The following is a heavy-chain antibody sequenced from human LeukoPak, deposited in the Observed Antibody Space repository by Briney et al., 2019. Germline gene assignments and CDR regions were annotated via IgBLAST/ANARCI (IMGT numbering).Heavy chain of an antibody. CDR2: INPNSGGT. J-gene: IGHJ6*03. Sequence: ASVKVSCKASGGTFSSYAISWVRQAPGQGLEWMGWINPNSGGTSYAQKFQGRVTMTRDTSISTAYMELSRLRSDDTAVYYCARDLCSSTSCYDYYCYYMDVWGKGTTVTISS. CDR3: ARDLCSSTSCYDYYCYYMDV. V-gene: IGHV1-2*02. CDR1: GGTFSSYA. D-gene: IGHD2-2*01.